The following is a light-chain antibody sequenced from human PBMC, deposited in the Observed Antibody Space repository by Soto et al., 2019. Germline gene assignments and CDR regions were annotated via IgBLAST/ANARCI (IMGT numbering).Light chain of an antibody. CDR3: HQYNSYSAT. J-gene: IGKJ1*01. CDR2: KAS. V-gene: IGKV1-5*03. CDR1: QSISSW. Sequence: DIQMTQSPSTLSASVGDRVTITCRASQSISSWLAWYQQKPGKAPKLLIYKASSLESGLPSRFRGSGSGTVFTLTISNLQHDDFATYYCHQYNSYSATFGQGTKVEIK.